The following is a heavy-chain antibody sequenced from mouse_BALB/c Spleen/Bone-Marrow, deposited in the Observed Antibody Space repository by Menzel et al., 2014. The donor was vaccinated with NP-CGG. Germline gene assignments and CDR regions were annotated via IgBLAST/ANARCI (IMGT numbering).Heavy chain of an antibody. CDR1: GFTFSDYY. CDR3: ARALYGSSYGFAY. D-gene: IGHD1-1*01. CDR2: ISDGGSYT. V-gene: IGHV5-4*02. Sequence: EVHLVESGGVLVKPGGSLKLSCAASGFTFSDYYMYWVRQTPEKRLEWVATISDGGSYTYYPDSVKGRFTISRDNAKNNLYLQMSSLKSEDTAMYYCARALYGSSYGFAYWGQGTLVTVSA. J-gene: IGHJ3*01.